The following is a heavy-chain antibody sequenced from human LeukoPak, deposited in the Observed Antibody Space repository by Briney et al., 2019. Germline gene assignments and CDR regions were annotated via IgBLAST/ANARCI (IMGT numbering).Heavy chain of an antibody. Sequence: NPSETLSLTCIVSGDSISSYYWSWIRQPPGKGLEWIGYISYSGSTTYNPSLKSRVTISVDTSKNQFSLNLTSVTAADTAMYYCAGWSLHSSGWYFDYWGEGTLATVSS. CDR3: AGWSLHSSGWYFDY. V-gene: IGHV4-59*01. CDR2: ISYSGST. D-gene: IGHD6-19*01. J-gene: IGHJ4*02. CDR1: GDSISSYY.